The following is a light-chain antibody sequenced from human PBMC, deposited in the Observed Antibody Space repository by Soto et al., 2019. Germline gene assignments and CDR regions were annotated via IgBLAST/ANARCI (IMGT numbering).Light chain of an antibody. CDR1: QSVGSN. V-gene: IGKV3-20*01. CDR3: QQYGSSPSIT. CDR2: DAS. J-gene: IGKJ5*01. Sequence: ETVLTQSPATLSLSPGERATLSCRASQSVGSNLVWYQQKPGQAPRLLIYDASNRATGIPDRFSGSGSGTDFTLTISRLEPEDFAVYYCQQYGSSPSITFGQGTRLEI.